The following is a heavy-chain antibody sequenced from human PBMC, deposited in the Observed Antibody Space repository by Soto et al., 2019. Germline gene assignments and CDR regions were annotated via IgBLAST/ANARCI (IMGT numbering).Heavy chain of an antibody. CDR1: GGTFSSYA. CDR3: ARSGSPEPRSSGWYSY. CDR2: IIPIFGTA. V-gene: IGHV1-69*12. J-gene: IGHJ4*02. D-gene: IGHD6-19*01. Sequence: QVQLVQSGAEVKKPGSSVKVSCKASGGTFSSYAISWVRQAPGQGLEWMGGIIPIFGTANYAQKFQGRVTIPADESTSTAYMELSSLRSEDTAVYYCARSGSPEPRSSGWYSYWGQGTLVTVSS.